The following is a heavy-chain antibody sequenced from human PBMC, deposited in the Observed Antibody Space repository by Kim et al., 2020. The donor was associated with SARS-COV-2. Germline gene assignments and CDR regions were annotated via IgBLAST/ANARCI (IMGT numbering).Heavy chain of an antibody. Sequence: GGSLRLSCAASGFTFSSYSMNWVRQAPGKGLEWVSSISSSSSYIYYADSVKGRFTISRDNAKNSLYLQMNSLRAEDTAVYYCATIQLERRYSMGFDYWGQGTLVTVSS. J-gene: IGHJ4*02. V-gene: IGHV3-21*01. CDR3: ATIQLERRYSMGFDY. CDR2: ISSSSSYI. CDR1: GFTFSSYS. D-gene: IGHD1-1*01.